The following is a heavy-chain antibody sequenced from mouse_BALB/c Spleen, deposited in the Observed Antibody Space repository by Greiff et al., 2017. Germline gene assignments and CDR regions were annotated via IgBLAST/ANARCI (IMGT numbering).Heavy chain of an antibody. CDR2: ISNGGGST. Sequence: EVHLVESGGGLVQPGGSLKLSCAASGFTFSSYTMSWVRQTPEKRLEWVAYISNGGGSTYYPDTVKGRFTISRDNAKNTLYLQMSSLKSEDTAMYYCASSITTAFDYWGQGTTLTVSS. CDR1: GFTFSSYT. V-gene: IGHV5-12-2*01. CDR3: ASSITTAFDY. J-gene: IGHJ2*01. D-gene: IGHD1-2*01.